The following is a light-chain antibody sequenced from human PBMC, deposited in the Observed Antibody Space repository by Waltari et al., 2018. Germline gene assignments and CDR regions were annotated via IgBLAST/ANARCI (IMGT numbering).Light chain of an antibody. J-gene: IGKJ1*01. CDR1: QIVYSS. CDR3: QQYNYWPQT. CDR2: ATS. Sequence: EIVMTQSPTTLSVSPGGRATLSCRAIQIVYSSLAWYQQKPGQAPRLLIYATSPRATGIPARFSGSGSGTDYTLTISSLQSEDFAVYYCQQYNYWPQTFGQGTKVEIK. V-gene: IGKV3-15*01.